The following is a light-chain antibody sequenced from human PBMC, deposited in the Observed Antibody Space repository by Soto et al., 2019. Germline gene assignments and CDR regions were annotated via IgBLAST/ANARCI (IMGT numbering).Light chain of an antibody. J-gene: IGKJ3*01. CDR3: QQYGSSRGDT. V-gene: IGKV3-20*01. Sequence: EIVLTQSPGTLSLSPGERATLSCRASQSVSSSYLAWYQQKPGQAPRLLIYGASSRATGIPDRFSGSGSGTDFTLTISRLEPEDFAVYYWQQYGSSRGDTCGPGTKVDIK. CDR1: QSVSSSY. CDR2: GAS.